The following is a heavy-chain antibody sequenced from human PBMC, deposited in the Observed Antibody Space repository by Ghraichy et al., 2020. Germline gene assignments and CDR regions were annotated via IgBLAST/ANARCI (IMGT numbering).Heavy chain of an antibody. V-gene: IGHV3-9*01. D-gene: IGHD7-27*01. J-gene: IGHJ5*02. CDR2: ISWNSALI. CDR1: GFTFDDHA. Sequence: ALRLSCAASGFTFDDHAMHWVRQTPGRGLEWVSHISWNSALIGYADSVRGRFTVSRDNSKNALYLQMNSLRSEDTALYFCVKDVNWGFDHWGPGTRVIVS. CDR3: VKDVNWGFDH.